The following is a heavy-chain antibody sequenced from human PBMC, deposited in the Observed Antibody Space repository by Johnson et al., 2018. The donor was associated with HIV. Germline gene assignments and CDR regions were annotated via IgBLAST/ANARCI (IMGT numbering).Heavy chain of an antibody. D-gene: IGHD6-6*01. CDR3: ARNEYSILGGV. Sequence: VQLVESGGGVVQPGRSLRLSCAASGFTFSSYAMHWVCQAPEKGLEWVADIKCDGSEKYYVDSVKGRFTISRDNAKNSLYLQMNGLRAEDTAVYYCARNEYSILGGVWGQGTVVTVSS. CDR2: IKCDGSEK. J-gene: IGHJ3*01. V-gene: IGHV3-7*01. CDR1: GFTFSSYA.